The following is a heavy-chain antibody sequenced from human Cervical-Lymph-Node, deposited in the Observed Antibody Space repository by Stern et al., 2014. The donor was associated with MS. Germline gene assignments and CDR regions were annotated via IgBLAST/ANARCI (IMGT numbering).Heavy chain of an antibody. CDR2: LYWDEDK. J-gene: IGHJ5*02. V-gene: IGHV2-5*02. D-gene: IGHD6-13*01. CDR3: AHSPDIAAAPNWFDP. Sequence: ESGPTLVNPTKTLRLTCTFSGFSLSTRGVGVGWIRQPTGKALECLALLYWDEDKRYSPSLKSKLTITKDTSKNQVVLTMTNMDPVDTATYYCAHSPDIAAAPNWFDPWGQGTLVTVSS. CDR1: GFSLSTRGVG.